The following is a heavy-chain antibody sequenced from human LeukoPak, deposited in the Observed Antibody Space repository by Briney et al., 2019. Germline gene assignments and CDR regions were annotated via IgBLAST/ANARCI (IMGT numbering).Heavy chain of an antibody. CDR3: ARRAGTYYYYYGMDV. J-gene: IGHJ6*02. Sequence: ASVKVSCKASGYTFTSYGISWVRQAPGQGLEWMGWISAYNGNTNYAQKLQGRVTMTTDTSTSTAYMELRSLRSDYTAVYYCARRAGTYYYYYGMDVWGQGTTVTVSS. V-gene: IGHV1-18*01. CDR1: GYTFTSYG. D-gene: IGHD6-13*01. CDR2: ISAYNGNT.